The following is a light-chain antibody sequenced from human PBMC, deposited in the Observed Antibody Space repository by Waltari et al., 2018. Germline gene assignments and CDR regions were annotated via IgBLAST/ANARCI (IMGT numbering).Light chain of an antibody. CDR1: SSNIGRNL. V-gene: IGLV1-44*01. CDR2: RRE. Sequence: QSVLTQPPSASGTPGQRVTISCSGSSSNIGRNLVNWYPRFPGKAPKLLIYRREHRPSGVPDLFSGSKSVTSASLAINGLQSEDEAAYYCAAWDDSLHGHWVFGGGTKVTVL. CDR3: AAWDDSLHGHWV. J-gene: IGLJ3*02.